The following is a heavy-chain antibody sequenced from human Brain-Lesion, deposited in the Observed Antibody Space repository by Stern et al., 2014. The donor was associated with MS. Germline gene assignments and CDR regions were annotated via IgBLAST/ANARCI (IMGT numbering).Heavy chain of an antibody. V-gene: IGHV3-53*01. CDR1: GFTVSSYY. CDR2: IYTGGST. J-gene: IGHJ4*02. CDR3: GTIYN. D-gene: IGHD5-24*01. Sequence: EVQLVESGGGLIQPGGSLRLSCAASGFTVSSYYIIWVRQAPGKGLEWVSVIYTGGSTKYADSVKGRFTISRDNSKNTVYLQMNSLRVEDTAVYYCGTIYNWGRGTLVTVSS.